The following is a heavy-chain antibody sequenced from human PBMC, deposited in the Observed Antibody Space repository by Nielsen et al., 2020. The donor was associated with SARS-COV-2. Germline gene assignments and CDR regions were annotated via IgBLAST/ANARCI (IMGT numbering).Heavy chain of an antibody. V-gene: IGHV4-34*01. D-gene: IGHD1-26*01. CDR1: GGSFSGYY. J-gene: IGHJ3*02. CDR3: ASNNKVGATGADAFDI. Sequence: SETLSLTCAVYGGSFSGYYWSWIRQPPGKGLEWIGEINHSGSTNYNPSLKSRVTISVDTSKNQFSLKLSSVTAADTAVYYCASNNKVGATGADAFDIWGQGTMVTVSS. CDR2: INHSGST.